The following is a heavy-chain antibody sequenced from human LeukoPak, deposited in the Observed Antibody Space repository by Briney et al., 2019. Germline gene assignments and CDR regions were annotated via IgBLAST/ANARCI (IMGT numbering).Heavy chain of an antibody. CDR1: GFTFSSYS. CDR3: AKGDYEAVRIDY. J-gene: IGHJ4*02. CDR2: ISSSSYI. V-gene: IGHV3-21*01. D-gene: IGHD4-17*01. Sequence: GGSLRLSCAASGFTFSSYSMNWVRQAPGKGLEWASSISSSSYIYYADSVKGRFTISRDNAKNSLYLQMNSLRAEDTAVYYCAKGDYEAVRIDYWGQGTLVTVSS.